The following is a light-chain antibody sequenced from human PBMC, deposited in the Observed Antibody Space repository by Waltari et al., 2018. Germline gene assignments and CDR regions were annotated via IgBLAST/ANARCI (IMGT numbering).Light chain of an antibody. Sequence: SHELTQPPSVSVSPGQTASIPCSGDKLADKFVCWFQHKSGQSPVLIIYQDSKRPSGIPERFSGSNSGNTATLTISGTQAMDEADYYCQAWDRSPSFGTGTKVSVL. V-gene: IGLV3-1*01. J-gene: IGLJ1*01. CDR3: QAWDRSPS. CDR1: KLADKF. CDR2: QDS.